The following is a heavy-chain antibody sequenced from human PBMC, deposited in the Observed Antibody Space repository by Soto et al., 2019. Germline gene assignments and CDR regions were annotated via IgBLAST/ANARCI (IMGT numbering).Heavy chain of an antibody. CDR2: INAGNGNT. CDR1: GYTFTSYA. Sequence: ASVKVSCKASGYTFTSYAMHWVRQAPGQRLEWMGWINAGNGNTKYSQKFQGRVTITRDTSASTAYMELSSLRSEDTAVYYCARDGWVSDYYYMDVWGKGTTVTVSS. V-gene: IGHV1-3*01. J-gene: IGHJ6*03. D-gene: IGHD3-10*01. CDR3: ARDGWVSDYYYMDV.